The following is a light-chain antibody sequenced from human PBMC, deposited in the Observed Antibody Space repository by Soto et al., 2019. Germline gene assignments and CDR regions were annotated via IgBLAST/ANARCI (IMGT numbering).Light chain of an antibody. Sequence: EIVMTQSPATLSVSPWERATVSCRTSQSVRYYLAWYQQKPGLPPRLLIYDASNRATGIPARFSGSGFGTDFTLTISSLEPEDFAVYYCQHRAIWPVSFGQGTRLEIK. CDR2: DAS. J-gene: IGKJ5*01. V-gene: IGKV3-11*01. CDR1: QSVRYY. CDR3: QHRAIWPVS.